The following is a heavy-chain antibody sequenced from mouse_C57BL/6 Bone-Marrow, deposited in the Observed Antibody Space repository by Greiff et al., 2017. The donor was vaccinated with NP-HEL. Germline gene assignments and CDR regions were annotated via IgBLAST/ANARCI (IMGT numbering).Heavy chain of an antibody. CDR3: ARPSYYGSFDY. V-gene: IGHV5-17*01. CDR1: GFTFTDYG. J-gene: IGHJ2*01. Sequence: DVHLVESGGGLVKPGGSLKLSCAASGFTFTDYGMHWVRQAPEKGLEWVAYISSGSSTIYYAATVKGRFTISRDNTKNTLFQKMTSLRSEDTAMYYCARPSYYGSFDYWGQGTTLTVSS. D-gene: IGHD1-1*01. CDR2: ISSGSSTI.